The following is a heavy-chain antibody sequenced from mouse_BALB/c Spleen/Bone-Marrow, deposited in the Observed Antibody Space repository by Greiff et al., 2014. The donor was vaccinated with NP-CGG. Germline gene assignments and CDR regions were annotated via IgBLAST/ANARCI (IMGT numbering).Heavy chain of an antibody. CDR1: GFTFSKYG. D-gene: IGHD2-1*01. CDR2: ISSGGSYT. CDR3: ARQYGNFGVMDY. J-gene: IGHJ4*01. Sequence: EVKLQASGGDLVKPGGSLKLSCAASGFTFSKYGMSWVRQPPDKRLEWVANISSGGSYTYYPDSVKGRFTISRDNAKNTLYLQMSSLKSEDTAMYYCARQYGNFGVMDYWGQGTSVTVSS. V-gene: IGHV5-6*01.